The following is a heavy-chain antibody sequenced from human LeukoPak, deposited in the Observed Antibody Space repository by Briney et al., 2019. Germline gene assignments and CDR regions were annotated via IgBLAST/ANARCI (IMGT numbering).Heavy chain of an antibody. V-gene: IGHV1-24*01. CDR1: GYTLTELS. CDR3: ATDPITMARGVIITLGY. CDR2: CDPEDGET. D-gene: IGHD3-10*01. J-gene: IGHJ4*02. Sequence: ASVKVSCKVSGYTLTELSMHWVRQAPGKGREWMGGCDPEDGETIYAQKFQGRVTMTEDTSTDTAYMELSSLRSEDTAVYYCATDPITMARGVIITLGYWGQGTLVTVSS.